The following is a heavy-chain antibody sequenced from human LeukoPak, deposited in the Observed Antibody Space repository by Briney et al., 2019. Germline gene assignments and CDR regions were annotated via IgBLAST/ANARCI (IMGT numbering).Heavy chain of an antibody. CDR2: INPYSGDT. CDR3: ARADYGDPDY. V-gene: IGHV1-2*06. D-gene: IGHD4-17*01. Sequence: ASVKLSCKASGYTFTGYHIHWVRQAPGQGLEWMGRINPYSGDTNFAQKFQGRVTITRDTSITTAYMELRSLRADDTAVYYCARADYGDPDYWGQGTLVTVSS. CDR1: GYTFTGYH. J-gene: IGHJ4*02.